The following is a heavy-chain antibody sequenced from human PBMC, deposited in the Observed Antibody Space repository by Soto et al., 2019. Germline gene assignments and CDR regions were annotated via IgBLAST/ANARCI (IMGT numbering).Heavy chain of an antibody. CDR2: ISGSGGST. J-gene: IGHJ3*02. D-gene: IGHD3-3*01. CDR3: AKGRGHYDFWSGYDAFDI. V-gene: IGHV3-23*01. Sequence: GGSLRLSYAASGFTFSSYAMSWVRQAPGKGLEWVSAISGSGGSTYYADSVKGRFTISRDNSKNTLYLQMNSLRAEDTAVYYCAKGRGHYDFWSGYDAFDIWGQGTMVTVSS. CDR1: GFTFSSYA.